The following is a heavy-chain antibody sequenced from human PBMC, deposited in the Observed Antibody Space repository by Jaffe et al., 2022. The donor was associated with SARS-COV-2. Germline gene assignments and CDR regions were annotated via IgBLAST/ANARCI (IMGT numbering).Heavy chain of an antibody. J-gene: IGHJ4*02. D-gene: IGHD6-13*01. Sequence: EVQLVESGGGLIQPGGSLRLSCAASGFDVSRDHMSWVRRAPGKGLEWVSLISSIGTTDYTDSVKGRFTISRDHSKNTLFLQLSSLRVEDTAVYYCARKCRDCSSFDNWGRGTLVTVSS. V-gene: IGHV3-53*01. CDR2: ISSIGTT. CDR3: ARKCRDCSSFDN. CDR1: GFDVSRDH.